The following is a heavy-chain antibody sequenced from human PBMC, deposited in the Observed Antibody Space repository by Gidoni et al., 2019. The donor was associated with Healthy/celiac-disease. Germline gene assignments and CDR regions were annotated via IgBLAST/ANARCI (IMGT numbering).Heavy chain of an antibody. CDR1: GGPFSSYA. CDR3: AGSIVATEDYYYYGMDV. CDR2: IIPIFGTA. J-gene: IGHJ6*02. V-gene: IGHV1-69*01. D-gene: IGHD5-12*01. Sequence: QVQLVQSGAEVQKPGSSVKVSCKASGGPFSSYAISWVRQSPGQGLEWMGGIIPIFGTANYEQKFQGRVTITADESTSTAYMELSSRRAEDTAVYYGAGSIVATEDYYYYGMDVWGQGTTVTVSS.